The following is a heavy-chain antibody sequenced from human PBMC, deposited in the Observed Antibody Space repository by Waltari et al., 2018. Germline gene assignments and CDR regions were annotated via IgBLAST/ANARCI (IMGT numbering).Heavy chain of an antibody. CDR3: ARGGTTLAEYFQH. CDR1: GFTVSSNY. V-gene: IGHV3-53*01. D-gene: IGHD4-17*01. J-gene: IGHJ1*01. Sequence: EVQLVESGGGLIQPGGSLRLSCAASGFTVSSNYMSWVRQAPGQGLEWVSGIYSGGSTYYADSVKGRFTISRDNSKNTLDLQMNSLRAEDTAVYYCARGGTTLAEYFQHWGQGTLVTVSS. CDR2: IYSGGST.